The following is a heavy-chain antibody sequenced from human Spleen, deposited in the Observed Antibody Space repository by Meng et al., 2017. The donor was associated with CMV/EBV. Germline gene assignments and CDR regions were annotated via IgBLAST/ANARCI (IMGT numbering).Heavy chain of an antibody. CDR1: GFSFSTNGKR. CDR3: ARIGHDFYYFDY. CDR2: VDGDDDK. Sequence: SGPTLVKPTQTLTLTCTFSGFSFSTNGKRASWIRQPPGKALEWLARVDGDDDKFYSTSLKTRLTISKDTSKNQVVLTMTNMDPVDTATYYCARIGHDFYYFDYWGQGTLVTVSS. V-gene: IGHV2-70*04. J-gene: IGHJ4*02. D-gene: IGHD3-3*01.